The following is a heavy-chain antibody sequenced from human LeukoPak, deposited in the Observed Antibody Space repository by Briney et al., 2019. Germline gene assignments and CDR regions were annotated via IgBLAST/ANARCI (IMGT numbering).Heavy chain of an antibody. CDR3: AQRQGPLSGSYDYFDP. D-gene: IGHD1-26*01. J-gene: IGHJ5*02. CDR1: GGSMNSHY. V-gene: IGHV4-4*08. Sequence: SGTLSLTCTVSGGSMNSHYWSWIRQPPGQGLEWIAYIHSSGYTNYNPYLESRVTISIDTSRNQFSLRLTSVSAADTAVYYCAQRQGPLSGSYDYFDPWGQGTLVIVSS. CDR2: IHSSGYT.